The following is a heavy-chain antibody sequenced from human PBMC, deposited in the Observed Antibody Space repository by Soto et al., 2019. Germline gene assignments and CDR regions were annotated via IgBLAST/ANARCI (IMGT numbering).Heavy chain of an antibody. CDR1: GYIFTSYY. CDR3: AYRTGFDY. D-gene: IGHD1-1*01. CDR2: INPSGGTT. V-gene: IGHV1-46*01. Sequence: GASVKVSCKTSGYIFTSYYIHWVRQAPGQGLEWMGIINPSGGTTTYAQKFQGRVTMTRDTSTSTVYMELSSLRSEDTAVYYCAYRTGFDYWGQGTLVTVSS. J-gene: IGHJ4*02.